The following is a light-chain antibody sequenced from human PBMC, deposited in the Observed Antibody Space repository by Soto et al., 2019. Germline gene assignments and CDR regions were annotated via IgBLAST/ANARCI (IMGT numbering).Light chain of an antibody. CDR3: QQYNSHST. CDR1: QTISSW. V-gene: IGKV1-5*01. CDR2: DAS. J-gene: IGKJ1*01. Sequence: DIQMTQSPSTLSASVGDRVTITCRASQTISSWLSWYQQNPGKAPKLLIYDASSLASGVPSRFSGSGSATEFPLTIRSLTPDDFATYYCQQYNSHSTFGQGTKVDIK.